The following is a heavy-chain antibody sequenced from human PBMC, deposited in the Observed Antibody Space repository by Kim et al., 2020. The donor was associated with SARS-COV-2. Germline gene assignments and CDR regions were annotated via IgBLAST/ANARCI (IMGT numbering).Heavy chain of an antibody. CDR2: ISAYTGNT. CDR1: GYNFGNYA. J-gene: IGHJ4*02. D-gene: IGHD4-17*01. V-gene: IGHV1-18*01. CDR3: ARHVYGDYESDY. Sequence: ASVKVSCKASGYNFGNYAITWVRQAPGQGLEWMGWISAYTGNTNYAQNFQGRVIMTTETSTNTAYLEVGSLKADDTAVYFCARHVYGDYESDYWGQGTLATVSS.